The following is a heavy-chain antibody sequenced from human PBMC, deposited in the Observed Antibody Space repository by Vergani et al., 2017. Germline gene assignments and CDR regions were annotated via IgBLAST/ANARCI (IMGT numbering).Heavy chain of an antibody. Sequence: QVQLVQSGAEVKKPGASVKVSCKASGYTFTGYYMHWVRQAPGQGLEWMGWINPNSGGTNDAQKFQGWVTMTRDTSISTAYMELSRLRSDDTAVYYCARSSVVAAQTIDYWGQGTLVAVSS. CDR3: ARSSVVAAQTIDY. D-gene: IGHD2-15*01. CDR2: INPNSGGT. V-gene: IGHV1-2*04. CDR1: GYTFTGYY. J-gene: IGHJ4*02.